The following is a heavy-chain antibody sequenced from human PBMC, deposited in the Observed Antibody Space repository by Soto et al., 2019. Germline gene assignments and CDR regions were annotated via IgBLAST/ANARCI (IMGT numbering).Heavy chain of an antibody. CDR3: ARERPVVDAFDI. J-gene: IGHJ3*02. D-gene: IGHD2-15*01. Sequence: GGSLRLSCAASGFTYSTYTMHWVRQAPGKGLEWVAVISYDGNNKFYADSVKGRFTISRDSTKQTLYLQMNSLRAEDTAVYYCARERPVVDAFDISGKGTMVTV. CDR2: ISYDGNNK. CDR1: GFTYSTYT. V-gene: IGHV3-30-3*01.